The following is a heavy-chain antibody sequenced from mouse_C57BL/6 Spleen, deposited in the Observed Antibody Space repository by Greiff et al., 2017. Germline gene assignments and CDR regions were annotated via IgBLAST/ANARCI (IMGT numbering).Heavy chain of an antibody. J-gene: IGHJ2*01. CDR2: IDPSDSET. CDR3: ARNYYGSSLGY. D-gene: IGHD1-1*01. V-gene: IGHV1-52*01. CDR1: GYTFTSYW. Sequence: QVQLQQPGAELVRPGSSVKLSCKASGYTFTSYWMHWVKQRPIQGLEWIGNIDPSDSETHYNQKFKDKATLTVDKSSSTAYMQLSSLTSEDSAVYFCARNYYGSSLGYWGKGTTLTVAT.